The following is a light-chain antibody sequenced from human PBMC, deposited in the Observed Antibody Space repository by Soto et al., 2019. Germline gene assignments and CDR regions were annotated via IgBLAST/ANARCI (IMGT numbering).Light chain of an antibody. V-gene: IGKV1-5*01. Sequence: DIQMTQSPSTLSASVGDRVTITCRASQSISNWLAWYQQKPGKAPKLLIHDASTLDRGVPSRFSGSGSGTEFTLSISSLQPDDFATYYCQHSGTFGQGTKVEI. J-gene: IGKJ1*01. CDR3: QHSGT. CDR1: QSISNW. CDR2: DAS.